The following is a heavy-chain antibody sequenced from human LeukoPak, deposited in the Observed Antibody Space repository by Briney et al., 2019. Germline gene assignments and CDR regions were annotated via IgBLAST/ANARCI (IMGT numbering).Heavy chain of an antibody. CDR1: GFTFNTYG. Sequence: GGSLRLSCAASGFTFNTYGMTWVRQAPGKGLEWVSAISGSGYNTFYADSVKGRFTVSRDNSKNTLYLRLNSLRADDTAVYYCAKARLASFGEFAYWGQGTLVTVSS. CDR2: ISGSGYNT. V-gene: IGHV3-23*01. CDR3: AKARLASFGEFAY. J-gene: IGHJ4*02. D-gene: IGHD3-10*01.